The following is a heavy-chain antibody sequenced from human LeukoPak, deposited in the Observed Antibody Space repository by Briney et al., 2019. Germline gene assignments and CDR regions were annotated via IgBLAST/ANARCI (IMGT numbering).Heavy chain of an antibody. Sequence: GGSLRLSCAASGFTFSSYSMNWVRQAPGKGLEWVSLISGDGGSTYYADSVKGRFTISRDNSKNSLYLQMNSLRTEDTALYYCSIAAAGRDWYFDLWGRGTLVTVSS. V-gene: IGHV3-43*02. CDR2: ISGDGGST. CDR1: GFTFSSYS. J-gene: IGHJ2*01. D-gene: IGHD6-13*01. CDR3: SIAAAGRDWYFDL.